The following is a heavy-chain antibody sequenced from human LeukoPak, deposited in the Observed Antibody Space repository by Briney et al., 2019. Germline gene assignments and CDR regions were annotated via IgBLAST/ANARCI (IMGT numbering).Heavy chain of an antibody. V-gene: IGHV3-23*01. CDR3: AKDSGYHDKTGYRTFEY. Sequence: PGGSLRLSCAASGFTFSTHGMTWVRQAPGKGLEWVSIISANGDYTYYADSVKGRFTISRDNSKNTMYMQINCLRTDDTAIYYCAKDSGYHDKTGYRTFEYWGRGTLVTVSS. J-gene: IGHJ4*02. CDR2: ISANGDYT. D-gene: IGHD3-22*01. CDR1: GFTFSTHG.